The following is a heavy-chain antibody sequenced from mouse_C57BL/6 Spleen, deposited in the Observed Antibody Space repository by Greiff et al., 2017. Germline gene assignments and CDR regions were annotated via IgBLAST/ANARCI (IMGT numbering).Heavy chain of an antibody. J-gene: IGHJ3*01. CDR2: INPNNGGT. D-gene: IGHD3-2*02. V-gene: IGHV1-26*01. CDR3: AREEDSSGYWFAY. CDR1: GYTFTDYY. Sequence: VQLQQSGPELVKPGASVKISCKASGYTFTDYYMNWVKQSHGKSLEWIGDINPNNGGTSYNQKFKGKATLTVDKSSSTAYMELRSLTSEDSAVYYCAREEDSSGYWFAYWGQGTLVTVSA.